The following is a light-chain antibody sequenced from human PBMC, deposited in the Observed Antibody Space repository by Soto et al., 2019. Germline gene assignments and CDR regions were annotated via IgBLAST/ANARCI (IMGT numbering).Light chain of an antibody. CDR1: QSVSSS. CDR2: KAS. V-gene: IGKV1-5*03. J-gene: IGKJ5*01. Sequence: DIQMTQSPSTLSASVGDRVTITCRASQSVSSSLAWYQQRPGKAPILVIYKASTLGTGVPSRFSGSGSGTTFTLTISSLQRDDFGTYYCQQYRSYPFTSGQGTRLENK. CDR3: QQYRSYPFT.